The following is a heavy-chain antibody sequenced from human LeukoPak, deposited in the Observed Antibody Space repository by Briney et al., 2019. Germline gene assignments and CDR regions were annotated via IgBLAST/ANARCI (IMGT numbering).Heavy chain of an antibody. CDR1: RYTSTGYY. CDR3: AMAENAFGI. CDR2: INPSGGST. J-gene: IGHJ3*02. Sequence: ASVNASCKVSRYTSTGYYMHWVRQAPGQGLEWMGIINPSGGSTSYAQKFQGRVTMTRDTSTSTVYMELSSLTFEDTAVYYCAMAENAFGIWGPGKIVTGSS. V-gene: IGHV1-46*01.